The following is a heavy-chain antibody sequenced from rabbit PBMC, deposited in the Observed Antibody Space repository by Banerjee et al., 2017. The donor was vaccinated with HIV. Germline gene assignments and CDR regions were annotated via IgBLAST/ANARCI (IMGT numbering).Heavy chain of an antibody. J-gene: IGHJ4*01. Sequence: QEQLEESGGDLVKPEGSLTLTCTASGFSFSNKYVMCWVRQAPGKGLEWIACINSSSGNTVYATWAKGRFTISKTSSTTVTLQMTSLTAADTATYFCARAGSGDWTAFNLWGPGTLVTVS. V-gene: IGHV1S45*01. CDR1: GFSFSNKYV. D-gene: IGHD1-1*01. CDR3: ARAGSGDWTAFNL. CDR2: INSSSGNT.